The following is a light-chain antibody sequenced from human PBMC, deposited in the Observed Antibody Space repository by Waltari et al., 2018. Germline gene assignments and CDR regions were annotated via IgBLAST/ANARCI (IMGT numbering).Light chain of an antibody. V-gene: IGKV3-11*01. CDR1: QSITNY. CDR2: DSI. J-gene: IGKJ4*01. Sequence: EIVLKQSPATLSLSPGERATSSCRASQSITNYLPWYQQKPGQAPRLLIYDSINRATGIPARFSGGGSGTDFTLTITSLEPEDFAFYYCQHRSTWPPTFGGGTNVVL. CDR3: QHRSTWPPT.